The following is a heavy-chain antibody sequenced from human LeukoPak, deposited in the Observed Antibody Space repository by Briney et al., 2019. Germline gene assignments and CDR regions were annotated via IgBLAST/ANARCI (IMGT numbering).Heavy chain of an antibody. CDR1: GYTFTGYY. V-gene: IGHV1-2*02. Sequence: ASVKVSCKASGYTFTGYYMHWVRQAPGQGLEWMGWINPNSGSTNYAQKFQGRVTMTRDTSISTAYMELSRLRSDDTAVYYCARDLLTMIVVDNYWGQGTLVTVSS. CDR2: INPNSGST. D-gene: IGHD3-22*01. CDR3: ARDLLTMIVVDNY. J-gene: IGHJ4*02.